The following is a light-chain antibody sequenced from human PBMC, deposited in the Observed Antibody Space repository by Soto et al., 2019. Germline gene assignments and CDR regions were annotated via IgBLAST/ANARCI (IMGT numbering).Light chain of an antibody. CDR2: QVT. J-gene: IGLJ1*01. Sequence: QSVLAQPASVSGSPGQSITISCTGSGSDIATFKYVSWYQQYPGKAPKLLIYQVTSRASGVSHRFSGSKSGNTAALTISGLQPEDAAEYYCNSYSSTSFYVFGTGTKVTVL. CDR1: GSDIATFKY. V-gene: IGLV2-14*01. CDR3: NSYSSTSFYV.